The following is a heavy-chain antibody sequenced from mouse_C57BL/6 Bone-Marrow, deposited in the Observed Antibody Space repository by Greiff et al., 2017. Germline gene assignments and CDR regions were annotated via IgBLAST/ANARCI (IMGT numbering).Heavy chain of an antibody. V-gene: IGHV1-50*01. Sequence: QVQLQQPGAELVKPGASVKLSCKASGYTFTSYWMQWVKQRPGQGLEWIGEIDPSDSYTNYNQKFKGKATLTVDTSSSTAYMQLSSLTSEDSAVYFCAREGPYDYDEGYFDVWGTGTTVTVSS. J-gene: IGHJ1*03. CDR1: GYTFTSYW. CDR3: AREGPYDYDEGYFDV. CDR2: IDPSDSYT. D-gene: IGHD2-4*01.